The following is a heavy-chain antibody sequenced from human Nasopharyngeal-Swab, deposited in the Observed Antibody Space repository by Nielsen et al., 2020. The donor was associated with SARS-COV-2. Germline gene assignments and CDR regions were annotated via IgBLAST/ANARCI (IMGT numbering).Heavy chain of an antibody. CDR2: IYYSGTT. J-gene: IGHJ4*02. D-gene: IGHD2-15*01. Sequence: SETLSLTCTVSGSSISSSNYYWGWIRQPPGKGLEWIGNIYYSGTTSYNPSLKSRVTISVDTSKNQFSLKLSSVTAADTAVYYCARGRAFHRDIVVVVAAKSPFDYWGQGTLVTVSS. CDR3: ARGRAFHRDIVVVVAAKSPFDY. CDR1: GSSISSSNYY. V-gene: IGHV4-39*07.